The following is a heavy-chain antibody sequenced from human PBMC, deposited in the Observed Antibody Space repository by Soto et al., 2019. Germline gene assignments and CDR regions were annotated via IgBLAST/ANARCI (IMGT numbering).Heavy chain of an antibody. CDR1: GYTFTSYA. J-gene: IGHJ5*02. V-gene: IGHV1-3*01. CDR2: INAGNGNT. D-gene: IGHD3-3*01. Sequence: ASVKVSCKASGYTFTSYAMRWVRQAPGQRLEWMGWINAGNGNTKYSQKFQGRVTITRDTSASTAYMELSSLRSEDTAVYYCARDAYDFWSGYYTETFDPWGQGTLVTVSS. CDR3: ARDAYDFWSGYYTETFDP.